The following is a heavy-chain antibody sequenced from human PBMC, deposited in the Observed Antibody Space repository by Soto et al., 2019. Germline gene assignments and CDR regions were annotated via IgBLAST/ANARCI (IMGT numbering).Heavy chain of an antibody. V-gene: IGHV1-18*01. CDR1: RYTFNSYG. D-gene: IGHD6-13*01. J-gene: IGHJ5*02. CDR3: ARLAVAGTAPYRFDP. CDR2: ISAYNGST. Sequence: ASVKVSYKASRYTFNSYGISWVRQAPGQGLEWMGWISAYNGSTNYTQKNKGRVTMTTDTSTRTAYMELRSLRSDDTAVYYCARLAVAGTAPYRFDPWGQGTVVTVSS.